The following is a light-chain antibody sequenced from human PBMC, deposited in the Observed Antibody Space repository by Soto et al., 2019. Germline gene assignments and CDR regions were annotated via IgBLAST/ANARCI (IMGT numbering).Light chain of an antibody. CDR3: SSYSSVRTVV. V-gene: IGLV2-14*01. Sequence: QSALTQPDSVSGSPGQSITISCTAIRPDVGGFKYVSWYQQHPGKVPKLIIYDVSYRTSGVSNRFSGSNSGDTPSLTISGLQTEDEAAYSCSSYSSVRTVVFGGGTKGTVL. J-gene: IGLJ2*01. CDR2: DVS. CDR1: RPDVGGFKY.